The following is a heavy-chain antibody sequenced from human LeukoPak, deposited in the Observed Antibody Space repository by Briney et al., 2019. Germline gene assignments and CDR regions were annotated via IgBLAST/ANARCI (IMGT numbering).Heavy chain of an antibody. CDR3: ARVYSSSWSKDYYYYYMDV. D-gene: IGHD6-13*01. CDR2: IYYSGST. Sequence: SETLSLTCTVSGDSIRSSSYYWGWTRQPPGKGLEWIGNIYYSGSTYYNPSLKSRVTISVDTSKNQFSLKLSSVTAADTAVYYCARVYSSSWSKDYYYYYMDVWGKGTTVTISS. J-gene: IGHJ6*03. V-gene: IGHV4-39*07. CDR1: GDSIRSSSYY.